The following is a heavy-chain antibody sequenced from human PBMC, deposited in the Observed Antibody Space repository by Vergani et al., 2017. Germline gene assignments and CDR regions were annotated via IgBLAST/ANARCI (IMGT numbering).Heavy chain of an antibody. D-gene: IGHD3-10*01. CDR2: INPIDSKI. Sequence: EVMLVQSGAEVKKPGESLKISCKYSESSFISNEIAWVRQMSGEGLQWMGNINPIDSKIAYSPSFQGQAIMSLDKSITTAYLQWRSLQASDTATYFCASGGHGSENGGALQLWGQGTNITVSS. CDR1: ESSFISNE. V-gene: IGHV5-51*03. J-gene: IGHJ3*01. CDR3: ASGGHGSENGGALQL.